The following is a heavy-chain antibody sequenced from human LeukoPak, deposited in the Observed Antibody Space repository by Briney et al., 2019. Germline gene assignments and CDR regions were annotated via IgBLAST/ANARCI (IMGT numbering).Heavy chain of an antibody. D-gene: IGHD3-3*01. Sequence: GRSLRLSCAASGFTFDDFAIHWVRQAPGKGLEWVSGISWNSGSIGYADSVKGRFTISRDNAKNSLYLQMNSLRAEDTAVYYCARVGPTFWSGYYQFDYWGQGTLVTVSS. CDR1: GFTFDDFA. CDR2: ISWNSGSI. V-gene: IGHV3-9*01. J-gene: IGHJ4*02. CDR3: ARVGPTFWSGYYQFDY.